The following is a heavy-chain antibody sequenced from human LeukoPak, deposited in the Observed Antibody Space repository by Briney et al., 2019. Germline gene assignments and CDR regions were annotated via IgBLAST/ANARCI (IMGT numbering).Heavy chain of an antibody. CDR1: DGSISSYY. V-gene: IGHV4-59*12. D-gene: IGHD6-13*01. Sequence: SETLSLTCTVSDGSISSYYWSWIRQPPGKGLEWIAYIHHSGSTNYNPSLKSRVTISVDTPKNQFSLKLSSVTAADTAVYYCARVTGYSSSWARNWFDPWGQGTLVTVSS. J-gene: IGHJ5*02. CDR2: IHHSGST. CDR3: ARVTGYSSSWARNWFDP.